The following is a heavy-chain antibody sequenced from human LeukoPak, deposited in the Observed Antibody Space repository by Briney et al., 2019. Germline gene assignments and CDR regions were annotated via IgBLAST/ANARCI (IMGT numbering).Heavy chain of an antibody. CDR1: GFTVSSNY. CDR3: ARDPLGTRPGFDY. D-gene: IGHD1-1*01. CDR2: IYSGGST. V-gene: IGHV3-53*05. J-gene: IGHJ4*02. Sequence: GGSLRLSCAASGFTVSSNYMSWVRQAPGKGLEWVSVIYSGGSTYYADSVKGRFTISRDNPKNTLYLQMNSLRAEDTAVYYCARDPLGTRPGFDYWGQGTLVTVSS.